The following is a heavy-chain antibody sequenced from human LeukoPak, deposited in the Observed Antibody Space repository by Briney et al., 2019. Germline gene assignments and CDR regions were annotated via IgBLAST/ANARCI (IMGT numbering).Heavy chain of an antibody. CDR2: ISSGSSTI. Sequence: GGSLRLSCAASGFSFSSYSMDWVRQAPGKGLEWLSYISSGSSTIYYADSVKGRFTISRDNSKNTLYLQMNSLRAEDTAVYYCARVSVGALDYWGQGTLVTVSS. D-gene: IGHD1-26*01. J-gene: IGHJ4*02. V-gene: IGHV3-48*01. CDR1: GFSFSSYS. CDR3: ARVSVGALDY.